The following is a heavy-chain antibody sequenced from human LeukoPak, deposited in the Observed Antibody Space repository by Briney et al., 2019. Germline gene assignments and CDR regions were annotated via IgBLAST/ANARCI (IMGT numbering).Heavy chain of an antibody. J-gene: IGHJ4*02. D-gene: IGHD1-14*01. CDR3: VVLMNH. CDR1: GFMFNTYD. Sequence: GGSLRLSCAVSGFMFNTYDVNWVRQVPGRGLEWVSYVCSVVHTPYYADSVRGRFTVSRDSASNSVSLRMNSLRAEDTGTYQCVVLMNHWGQGTPVTVST. CDR2: VCSVVHTP. V-gene: IGHV3-48*03.